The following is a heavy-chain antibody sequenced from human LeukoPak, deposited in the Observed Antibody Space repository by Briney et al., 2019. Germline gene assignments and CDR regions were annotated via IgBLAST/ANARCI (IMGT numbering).Heavy chain of an antibody. V-gene: IGHV4-59*01. J-gene: IGHJ3*02. CDR2: IYYSGST. CDR1: GGSISIYY. D-gene: IGHD3-10*01. Sequence: PSETLSLTGTVSGGSISIYYWSWIRQPPGKGLEWIGYIYYSGSTNYNPSLKSRVTISVDTSKNQFSLKLSSVTAADTAVYYCARDTGRITMVRGVIRAFDIWGQGTMVTVSS. CDR3: ARDTGRITMVRGVIRAFDI.